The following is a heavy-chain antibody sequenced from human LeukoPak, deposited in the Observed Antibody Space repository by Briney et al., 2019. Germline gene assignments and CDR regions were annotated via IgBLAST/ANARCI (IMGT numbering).Heavy chain of an antibody. D-gene: IGHD6-19*01. Sequence: GASVKVSCKASGYSFTSYGIAWVRQAPGQGLEWMGWINPYNGNTNYAQKLQGRVTMTTDTSTSTAYMDLRSLRSDDTAVYYCARERSGGFFSNWGQGTLVTVSS. CDR2: INPYNGNT. J-gene: IGHJ4*02. V-gene: IGHV1-18*01. CDR1: GYSFTSYG. CDR3: ARERSGGFFSN.